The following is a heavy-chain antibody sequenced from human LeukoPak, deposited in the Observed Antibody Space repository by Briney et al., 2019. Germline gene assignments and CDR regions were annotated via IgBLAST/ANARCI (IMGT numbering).Heavy chain of an antibody. J-gene: IGHJ3*02. Sequence: GGSLRLSCAASGFTFSSYSMNWVRQAPGKGLEWVSSISSSSSYIYYADSVKGRFTISRDNAKNSLYLQMNSLRAEDTAVYYCARDAGQLLQRGAFVIWGQGTMVTVSS. D-gene: IGHD2-2*01. CDR3: ARDAGQLLQRGAFVI. V-gene: IGHV3-21*01. CDR2: ISSSSSYI. CDR1: GFTFSSYS.